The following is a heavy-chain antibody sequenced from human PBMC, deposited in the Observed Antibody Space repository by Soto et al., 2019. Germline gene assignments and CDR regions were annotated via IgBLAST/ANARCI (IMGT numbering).Heavy chain of an antibody. Sequence: SETLSLTCTVSGGSISSGGYYWSWIRQHPGKGLEWIGYIYYSGSTYYNPSLKSRVTISVDTSRNQFSLKLSSVTAADTAVYYCARADDSSGYPTPFNYWGQGTLVTVSS. J-gene: IGHJ4*02. V-gene: IGHV4-31*03. D-gene: IGHD3-22*01. CDR1: GGSISSGGYY. CDR3: ARADDSSGYPTPFNY. CDR2: IYYSGST.